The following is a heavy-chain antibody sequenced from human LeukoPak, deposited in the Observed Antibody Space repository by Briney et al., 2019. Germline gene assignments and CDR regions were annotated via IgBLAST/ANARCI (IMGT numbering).Heavy chain of an antibody. CDR1: GGTFSSYA. D-gene: IGHD2-21*02. CDR2: IIPILGIA. Sequence: SVKVSCKASGGTFSSYAISRVRQAPGQGLEWMGRIIPILGIANYAQKFQGRVTITADKSTSTAYMELSSLRSEDTAVYYCARDNAYCGGDCTPDAFDIWGQGTMVTVSS. J-gene: IGHJ3*02. CDR3: ARDNAYCGGDCTPDAFDI. V-gene: IGHV1-69*04.